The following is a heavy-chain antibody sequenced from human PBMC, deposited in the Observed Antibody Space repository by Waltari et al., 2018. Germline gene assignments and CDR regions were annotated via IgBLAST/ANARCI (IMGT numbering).Heavy chain of an antibody. CDR3: ARAHGVGFQSACDI. V-gene: IGHV3-74*01. CDR2: IKSDGRST. D-gene: IGHD2-8*01. Sequence: EVQLVESGGGSVQTGGSLSLSCVASGFTFSSYWMHWVRQAPGTGLVGVSRIKSDGRSTGYVDAVKGRFTISRDNAKNTLYLQMNSLRGEDTAVYYCARAHGVGFQSACDIWGQGTMVTVSS. CDR1: GFTFSSYW. J-gene: IGHJ3*02.